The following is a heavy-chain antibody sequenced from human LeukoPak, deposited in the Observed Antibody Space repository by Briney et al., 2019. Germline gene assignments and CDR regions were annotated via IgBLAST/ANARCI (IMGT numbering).Heavy chain of an antibody. CDR2: ISSSSSYT. CDR1: GFTFSDYY. Sequence: GGSLRLSCAASGFTFSDYYMSWIRQAPGKGLEWVSYISSSSSYTNYADSVKGRFTISRDNAKNSLYLQMNSLRAKNTAVYYCAKTAAGINFDYWGQGTLVTVSS. D-gene: IGHD6-13*01. CDR3: AKTAAGINFDY. J-gene: IGHJ4*02. V-gene: IGHV3-11*03.